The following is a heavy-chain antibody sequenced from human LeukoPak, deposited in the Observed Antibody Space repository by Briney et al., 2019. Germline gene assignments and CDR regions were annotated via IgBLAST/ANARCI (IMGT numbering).Heavy chain of an antibody. J-gene: IGHJ4*02. D-gene: IGHD3-10*01. CDR1: GFIFSDYW. V-gene: IGHV3-7*01. CDR2: IKQDGSEK. Sequence: GGSLRLSCAASGFIFSDYWMSWVRQAPGKGLEWVANIKQDGSEKNYVDSVKGRFIISRDNAKNSLYLQMNSLRAEDTAVYYCARDSPFGFYWGQGTLVTVSS. CDR3: ARDSPFGFY.